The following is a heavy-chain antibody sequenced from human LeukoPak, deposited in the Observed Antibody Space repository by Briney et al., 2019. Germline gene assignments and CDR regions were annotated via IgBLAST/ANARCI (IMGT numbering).Heavy chain of an antibody. D-gene: IGHD3-3*01. CDR1: GDSISSSSYY. V-gene: IGHV4-39*01. Sequence: PSETLSLTCTVSGDSISSSSYYWVWLRQPPGKGLEWIATIYYSGSTYYNPSLKSRVTISVDTSKNQFSLKLSSVTAADTAMYYCARYRRTSYYDFWSGYYHCYYYGMDVWGQGTTVTVSS. CDR3: ARYRRTSYYDFWSGYYHCYYYGMDV. CDR2: IYYSGST. J-gene: IGHJ6*02.